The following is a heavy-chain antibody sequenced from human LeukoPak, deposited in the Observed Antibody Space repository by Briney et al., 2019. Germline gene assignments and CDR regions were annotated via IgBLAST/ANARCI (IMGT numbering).Heavy chain of an antibody. Sequence: SETLSLTCTVSGGSISSSSYYWGWIRQPPGKGLEWIGSIYYSGSTYYNPSLKSRVTISVDTSKNQFSLKLSSVTAADTAVYYCARQAYSSDDYWGQGALVTVSS. V-gene: IGHV4-39*01. J-gene: IGHJ4*02. D-gene: IGHD6-19*01. CDR3: ARQAYSSDDY. CDR1: GGSISSSSYY. CDR2: IYYSGST.